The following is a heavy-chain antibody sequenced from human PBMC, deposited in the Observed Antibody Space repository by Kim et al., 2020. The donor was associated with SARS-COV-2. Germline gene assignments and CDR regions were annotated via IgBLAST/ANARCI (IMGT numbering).Heavy chain of an antibody. V-gene: IGHV1-46*01. D-gene: IGHD3-10*01. CDR2: INPSGGST. CDR3: ARDTRSYGSGSYVYYYGMDV. Sequence: ASVKVSCKASGYTFTSYYMHWVRQAPGQGLEWMGIINPSGGSTSYAQKFQGRVTMTRDTSTSTVYMELSSLRSEDTAVYYCARDTRSYGSGSYVYYYGMDVWGQGTTVTVSS. CDR1: GYTFTSYY. J-gene: IGHJ6*02.